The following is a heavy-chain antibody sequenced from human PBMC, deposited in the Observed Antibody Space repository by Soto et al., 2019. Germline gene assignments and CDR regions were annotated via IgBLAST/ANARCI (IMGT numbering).Heavy chain of an antibody. D-gene: IGHD6-19*01. CDR1: GGSISSGGYY. Sequence: SETLSLTCTVSGGSISSGGYYWSWIRQHPGKALEWIGYIYYSGSTYYNPSLKSRVTISVDTSKNQFSLKLSSVTAADTAVYYCARDTFSRWKLLSGWPHYYYGMDVWGQGTTVTVS. CDR3: ARDTFSRWKLLSGWPHYYYGMDV. J-gene: IGHJ6*02. V-gene: IGHV4-31*03. CDR2: IYYSGST.